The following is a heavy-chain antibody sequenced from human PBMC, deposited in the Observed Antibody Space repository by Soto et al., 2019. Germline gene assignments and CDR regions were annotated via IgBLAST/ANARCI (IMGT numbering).Heavy chain of an antibody. CDR3: ARVLKGNYSNPYYYYYGMDV. D-gene: IGHD4-4*01. CDR2: IYYSGST. Sequence: SETLSLTCTVSGGSIVSGGYYLIWIRQHPGNGLELIGYIYYSGSTYYNPSLKSRVTISVDTSKNQFSLKLSSVTAADTAVYYCARVLKGNYSNPYYYYYGMDVWGQGTTVTVSS. CDR1: GGSIVSGGYY. J-gene: IGHJ6*02. V-gene: IGHV4-31*03.